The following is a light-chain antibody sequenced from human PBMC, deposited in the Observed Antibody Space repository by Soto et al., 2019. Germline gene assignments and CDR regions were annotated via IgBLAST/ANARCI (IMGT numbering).Light chain of an antibody. CDR2: NVY. Sequence: ALTQPASVYRSPGQSITISCTGTSSDVGAYNFVSWHQQHPGKAPKLMIYNVYDRPSGISYRFSGSKSGNTASLTISGLQGEDEADYYRSAYTVSRTYVFGTGTKVTV. CDR3: SAYTVSRTYV. V-gene: IGLV2-14*03. J-gene: IGLJ1*01. CDR1: SSDVGAYNF.